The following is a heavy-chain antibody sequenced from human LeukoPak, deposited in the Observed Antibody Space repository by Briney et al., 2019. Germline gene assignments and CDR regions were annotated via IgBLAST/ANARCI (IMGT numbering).Heavy chain of an antibody. Sequence: SETLSLTCAVYGGSFSGYYWSWIRQPPGKGLEWIGEINHSGSTYYNPSLKSRVTISVDTSKNQFSLKLSSVTAADTAVYYCASADQSGYNYYYYYYMDVWGKGTTVTVSS. D-gene: IGHD3-22*01. CDR2: INHSGST. CDR3: ASADQSGYNYYYYYYMDV. V-gene: IGHV4-34*01. CDR1: GGSFSGYY. J-gene: IGHJ6*03.